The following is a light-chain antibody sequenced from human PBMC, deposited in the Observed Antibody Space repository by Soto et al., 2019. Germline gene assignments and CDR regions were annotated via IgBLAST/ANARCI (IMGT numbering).Light chain of an antibody. CDR3: QHYNSSSEA. V-gene: IGKV1-5*03. CDR2: KAS. Sequence: DIQVNQSPSNECGSGRDRITRSCRAHQTISSWLAWYQQKPGKAPKLLIYKASTLKSGVPSRFSGSGSGTEFTLTISSLQSDDFATYYCQHYNSSSEAFGQGTKVDIK. J-gene: IGKJ1*01. CDR1: QTISSW.